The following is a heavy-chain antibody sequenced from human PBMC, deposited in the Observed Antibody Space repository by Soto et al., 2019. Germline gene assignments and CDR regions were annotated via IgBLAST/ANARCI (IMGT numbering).Heavy chain of an antibody. V-gene: IGHV1-18*04. CDR1: GYTFTSYG. CDR2: ISAYNGNT. CDR3: ARGGLRFLERPTEGFDY. J-gene: IGHJ4*02. D-gene: IGHD3-3*01. Sequence: ASVKVSCKASGYTFTSYGISWVRQAPGQGLEWMGWISAYNGNTNYAQKLQGRVTMTTDTSTSTAYMELRSLRSDDTAVYYCARGGLRFLERPTEGFDYWGQGTLVTVSS.